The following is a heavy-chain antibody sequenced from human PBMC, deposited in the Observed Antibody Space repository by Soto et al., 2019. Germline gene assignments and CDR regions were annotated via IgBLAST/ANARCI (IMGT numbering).Heavy chain of an antibody. Sequence: PGGSLRLSCAASGFTFSNAWINWVRQAPGKGLEWVGRIKSKTDGGTTDYAAPVKGRFAISRDDSNNMVYLQMNSLKIEETAVYYCTTDSYSTIIIVRFDYWGHGTLVTVSS. CDR3: TTDSYSTIIIVRFDY. CDR1: GFTFSNAW. V-gene: IGHV3-15*07. D-gene: IGHD3-22*01. CDR2: IKSKTDGGTT. J-gene: IGHJ4*01.